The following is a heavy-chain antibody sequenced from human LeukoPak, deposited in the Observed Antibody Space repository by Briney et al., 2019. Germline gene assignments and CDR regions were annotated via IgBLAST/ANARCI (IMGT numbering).Heavy chain of an antibody. V-gene: IGHV1-18*01. CDR2: ISAYNGNT. CDR3: ARDPGRYCSSTSCYPDY. J-gene: IGHJ4*02. Sequence: ASVKVSCKASGYTFTSYGISWVRQAPGQGLEWMGWISAYNGNTNYAQKLQGRVTMTTDTSTSTAYMELRSLRSDDTAVYYCARDPGRYCSSTSCYPDYWGQGTPVAVSS. D-gene: IGHD2-2*01. CDR1: GYTFTSYG.